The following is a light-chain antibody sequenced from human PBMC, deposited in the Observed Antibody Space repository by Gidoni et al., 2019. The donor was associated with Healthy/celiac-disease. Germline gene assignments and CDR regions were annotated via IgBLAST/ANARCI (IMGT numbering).Light chain of an antibody. Sequence: EIVMTQSPATLSVSPGERATLSCRASQSVSSNLAWYQPKPGQAPKLLIYGASTRATGIPARFSGSGSGTEFTLTISSLQSEDFAVYYCQQYNNWPGYTFXQXTKLXIK. V-gene: IGKV3-15*01. CDR3: QQYNNWPGYT. CDR2: GAS. CDR1: QSVSSN. J-gene: IGKJ2*01.